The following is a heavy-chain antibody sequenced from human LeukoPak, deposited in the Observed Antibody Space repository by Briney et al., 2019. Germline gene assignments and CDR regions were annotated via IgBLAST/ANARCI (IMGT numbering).Heavy chain of an antibody. V-gene: IGHV3-7*01. Sequence: GGSLRLSCAASGFTFSNYWMSWVRQAPGKGLEWVANINQDGTEKYYVDSMKARFTISRDNAKNSLFLQMNSLRAEDTAVYYCAREHPLLRYFDYWGQGTLVTVSS. J-gene: IGHJ4*02. CDR1: GFTFSNYW. D-gene: IGHD2-21*02. CDR2: INQDGTEK. CDR3: AREHPLLRYFDY.